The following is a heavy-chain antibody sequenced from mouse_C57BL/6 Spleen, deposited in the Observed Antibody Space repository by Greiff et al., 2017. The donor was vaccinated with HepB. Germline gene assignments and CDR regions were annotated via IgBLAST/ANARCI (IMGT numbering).Heavy chain of an antibody. J-gene: IGHJ4*01. CDR2: IYIGNGYT. D-gene: IGHD1-1*01. CDR1: GYTFTSYG. Sequence: VQLQQSGAELVRPGSSVKMSCKTSGYTFTSYGINWVKQRPGQGLEWIGYIYIGNGYTEYNEKLKGKATLPSDTSSSTAYMQLSSLTYDDSAIYFCARSGGSSYGYAMDYWGQGTSVTVSS. CDR3: ARSGGSSYGYAMDY. V-gene: IGHV1-58*01.